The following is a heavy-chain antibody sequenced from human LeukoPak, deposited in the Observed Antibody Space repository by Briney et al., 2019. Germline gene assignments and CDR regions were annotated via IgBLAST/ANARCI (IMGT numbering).Heavy chain of an antibody. Sequence: PSQTLSLTCAVSGGSISSGGYSWSWIRQPPGKGLEWIGYIYHSGSTYYNPSLKSRVTISVDRSKNQFSLKLSSVTAADTAVYYCARARGYYYDSSRTPRGSWYFDLWGRGTLVTVSS. CDR3: ARARGYYYDSSRTPRGSWYFDL. J-gene: IGHJ2*01. CDR1: GGSISSGGYS. D-gene: IGHD3-22*01. CDR2: IYHSGST. V-gene: IGHV4-30-2*01.